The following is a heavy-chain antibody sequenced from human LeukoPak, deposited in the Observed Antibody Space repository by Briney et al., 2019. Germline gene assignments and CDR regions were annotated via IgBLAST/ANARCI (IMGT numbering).Heavy chain of an antibody. V-gene: IGHV4-34*01. CDR1: GGSFSGYY. CDR3: ARRSNDGLDY. Sequence: SETLSLTCAVYGGSFSGYYWSWIRQPPGKGLEWIGEINHSGSTNYNPSLKSRVTISVDTSKNQFSLKLSSVTAADTAVYYCARRSNDGLDYWGQGTLVTVSS. D-gene: IGHD3-16*01. J-gene: IGHJ4*02. CDR2: INHSGST.